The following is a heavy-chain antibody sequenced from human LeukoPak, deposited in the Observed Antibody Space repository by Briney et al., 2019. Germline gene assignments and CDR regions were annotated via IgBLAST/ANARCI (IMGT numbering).Heavy chain of an antibody. CDR3: ARHEALGNWFDP. CDR1: GGSISSSSYY. CDR2: IYYSGST. J-gene: IGHJ5*02. Sequence: PSETLSLTCTDSGGSISSSSYYWGWIRQPPGKGLEWIGSIYYSGSTYYNPSLKSRVTISVDTSKNQFSLKLSSVTAADTAVYYCARHEALGNWFDPWGQGTLVTVSS. V-gene: IGHV4-39*01.